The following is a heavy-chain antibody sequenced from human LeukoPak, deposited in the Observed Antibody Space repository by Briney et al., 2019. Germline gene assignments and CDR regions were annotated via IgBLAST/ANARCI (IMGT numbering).Heavy chain of an antibody. J-gene: IGHJ4*02. V-gene: IGHV1-46*01. D-gene: IGHD3-10*01. Sequence: GASVKVSCKASGYTFTSYYMHWVRQAPGQGLEWMGIINPSGGSTSYAQKFQGRVAMTWDTSTSTVYMELSSLRSEDTAVYYCARDLGAAHDYWGQGTLVTVSS. CDR2: INPSGGST. CDR3: ARDLGAAHDY. CDR1: GYTFTSYY.